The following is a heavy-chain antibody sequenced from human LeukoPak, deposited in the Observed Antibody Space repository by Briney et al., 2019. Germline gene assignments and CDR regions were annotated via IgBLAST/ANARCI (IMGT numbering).Heavy chain of an antibody. CDR2: IYTSGST. D-gene: IGHD3-10*01. CDR3: ARGGAFDTYYYYYGMDV. Sequence: SETLSLTCTVSGGSISSYYWSWIRQPPGKGLEWIGYIYTSGSTNYNPSLKSQVTISVDTSKNQFSLKLSSVTAADTAVYYCARGGAFDTYYYYYGMDVWGQGTTVTVSS. V-gene: IGHV4-4*09. J-gene: IGHJ6*02. CDR1: GGSISSYY.